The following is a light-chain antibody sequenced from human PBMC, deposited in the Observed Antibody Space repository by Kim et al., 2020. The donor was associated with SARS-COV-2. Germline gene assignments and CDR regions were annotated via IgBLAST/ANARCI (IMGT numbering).Light chain of an antibody. CDR1: QTISIN. J-gene: IGKJ5*01. Sequence: VSPGERATLSCRASQTISINLAWYQQQPGQAPRLLIYAASTRATGTPARFSGSGSGTEFTLTVSSLQSEDFAVYFCQQYNKWPITFGQGTRLEIK. V-gene: IGKV3-15*01. CDR3: QQYNKWPIT. CDR2: AAS.